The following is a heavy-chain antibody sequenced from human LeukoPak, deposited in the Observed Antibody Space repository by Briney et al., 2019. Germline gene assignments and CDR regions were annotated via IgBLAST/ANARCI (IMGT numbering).Heavy chain of an antibody. CDR3: ARADWGSIDY. CDR1: GFSFSHYW. D-gene: IGHD7-27*01. CDR2: IRPDANDG. J-gene: IGHJ4*02. Sequence: GESLRLSCAASGFSFSHYWMAWVRQAPGKGLEWVAIIRPDANDGSYVDSVKGRFTISRDNAKNSLYLQLHSLRAEDTAVYFCARADWGSIDYWGQGALVTVS. V-gene: IGHV3-7*01.